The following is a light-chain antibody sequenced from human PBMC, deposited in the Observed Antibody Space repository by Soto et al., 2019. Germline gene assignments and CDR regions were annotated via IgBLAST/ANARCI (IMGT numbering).Light chain of an antibody. CDR3: QQYNDWPPVYT. J-gene: IGKJ2*01. V-gene: IGKV3-15*01. CDR2: GAS. CDR1: QSVSRN. Sequence: IVMTQSPATLSVSPGERATLSCRASQSVSRNLAWYQRKPGQAPRLLIYGASTRATGISARFSGSGSGTEFTLTISSLQSEDFAVYYCQQYNDWPPVYTFGQGTKLEIK.